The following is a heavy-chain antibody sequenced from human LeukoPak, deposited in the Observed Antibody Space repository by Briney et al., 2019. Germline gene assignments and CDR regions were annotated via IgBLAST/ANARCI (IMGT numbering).Heavy chain of an antibody. Sequence: SETLSLTCTVSGGSISSYYWSWIRQPPGKGLEWIGYVDHTGSTKFNPSLNGRVSISRDTSNNFFSLRLRSVTAADTAVYFCARGRVSSSTWYSTYYYFFYMDFWGKGTTVTVSS. J-gene: IGHJ6*03. V-gene: IGHV4-59*01. D-gene: IGHD4-11*01. CDR1: GGSISSYY. CDR3: ARGRVSSSTWYSTYYYFFYMDF. CDR2: VDHTGST.